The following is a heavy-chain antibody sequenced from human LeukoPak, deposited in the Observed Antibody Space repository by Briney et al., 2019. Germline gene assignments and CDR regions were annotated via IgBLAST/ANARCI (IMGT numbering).Heavy chain of an antibody. CDR3: AKSRGVAGFDY. CDR1: GFTFSSYG. V-gene: IGHV3-23*01. J-gene: IGHJ4*02. Sequence: RGSLRLSCAASGFTFSSYGMSWVRQAPGKGLEWVSAISGSGGSTYYADSVKGRFTISRDNSKNTLYLQMNSLRAEDTAVYYCAKSRGVAGFDYWGQGTLVTVSS. D-gene: IGHD6-19*01. CDR2: ISGSGGST.